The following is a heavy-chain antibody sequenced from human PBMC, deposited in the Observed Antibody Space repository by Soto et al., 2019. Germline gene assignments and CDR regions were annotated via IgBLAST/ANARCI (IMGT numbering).Heavy chain of an antibody. J-gene: IGHJ4*02. D-gene: IGHD3-16*02. Sequence: GGSLRLSCTASGFTFGDYAMSWVRQAPGKGLEWVGFIRSKAYGGTTEYAASVKGRFTISRDDSKSIAYLQMNSLKTEDTAVYYCTRDGYDYVWGSYRDYWGQGTLVTVS. V-gene: IGHV3-49*04. CDR1: GFTFGDYA. CDR2: IRSKAYGGTT. CDR3: TRDGYDYVWGSYRDY.